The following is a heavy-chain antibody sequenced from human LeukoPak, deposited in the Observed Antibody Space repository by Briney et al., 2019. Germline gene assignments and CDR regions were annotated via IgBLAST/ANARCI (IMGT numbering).Heavy chain of an antibody. Sequence: GRSLRLSCAASGFTFDDYAMHWVRQVPGKGLEWVSGITWNSGSRGYADSVKGRFTISRDNAKNSLYLQMNSLSPEDTALYYCAKEAGRDDFWDYFDCLGQGTLVTISS. J-gene: IGHJ4*02. CDR2: ITWNSGSR. D-gene: IGHD5-24*01. V-gene: IGHV3-9*01. CDR1: GFTFDDYA. CDR3: AKEAGRDDFWDYFDC.